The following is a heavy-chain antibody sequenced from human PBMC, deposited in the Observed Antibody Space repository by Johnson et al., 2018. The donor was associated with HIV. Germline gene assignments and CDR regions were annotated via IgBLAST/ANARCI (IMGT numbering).Heavy chain of an antibody. CDR1: GFTFSDYY. Sequence: QVQLVESGGNLVQPGGSLTLSCVASGFTFSDYYMSWIRQAPGKGLEWVSYISSSDGTKNYADSVKGRFTISRDNAKNSLYLQMNSLRAEDTAVYYCARFLSWGDAFDIWGQGTMVTVSS. J-gene: IGHJ3*02. V-gene: IGHV3-11*04. D-gene: IGHD1-26*01. CDR2: ISSSDGTK. CDR3: ARFLSWGDAFDI.